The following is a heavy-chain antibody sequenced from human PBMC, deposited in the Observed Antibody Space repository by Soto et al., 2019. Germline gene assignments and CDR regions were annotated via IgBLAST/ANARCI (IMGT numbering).Heavy chain of an antibody. CDR2: MNPNSGNT. V-gene: IGHV1-8*01. CDR1: GYTFTSYD. J-gene: IGHJ5*02. Sequence: QVQLVQSGAEVKKPGASVKVSCKASGYTFTSYDINWVRQATGQGLEWMGWMNPNSGNTAYAQKFQGRVTMTRNTSMTPANMGLSGLRSEDPAAYYWDGGRCGGGGNGFDPWGQGTLVTVSS. CDR3: DGGRCGGGGNGFDP. D-gene: IGHD3-10*01.